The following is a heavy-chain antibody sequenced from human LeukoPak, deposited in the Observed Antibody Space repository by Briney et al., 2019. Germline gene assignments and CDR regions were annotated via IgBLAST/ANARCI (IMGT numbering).Heavy chain of an antibody. Sequence: GGSLRLSCVGPGFTFSSYWMTWVRPAPGKGLEWVANIKDDGSEKYSVDSVKGRFTISRDNAKNLLYLQMSSLRAEDTAVYYCARARIDYWGQGTLVTVSS. CDR2: IKDDGSEK. D-gene: IGHD1-14*01. V-gene: IGHV3-7*04. J-gene: IGHJ4*02. CDR3: ARARIDY. CDR1: GFTFSSYW.